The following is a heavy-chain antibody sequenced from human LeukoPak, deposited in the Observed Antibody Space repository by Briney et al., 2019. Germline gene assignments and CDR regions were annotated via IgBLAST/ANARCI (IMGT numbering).Heavy chain of an antibody. CDR2: ISGSGGST. CDR3: AKDHYGVYLAYYYYGMDV. J-gene: IGHJ6*02. Sequence: GGSLRLSCAASGFTFSSYAMSWVRQAPGKGLEWVSAISGSGGSTYYADSVKGRFTISRDNSKNTLYLQMNSLRAEDTAVYYCAKDHYGVYLAYYYYGMDVWGQGTTVTVSS. V-gene: IGHV3-23*01. D-gene: IGHD4-17*01. CDR1: GFTFSSYA.